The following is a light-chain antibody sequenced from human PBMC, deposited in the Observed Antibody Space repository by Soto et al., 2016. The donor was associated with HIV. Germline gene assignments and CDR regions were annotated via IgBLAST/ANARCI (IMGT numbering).Light chain of an antibody. CDR1: SLRSYY. CDR2: GKN. J-gene: IGLJ2*01. CDR3: NSRDSSGNHLV. V-gene: IGLV3-19*01. Sequence: SSELTQDPAVSVALGQTVRITCQGDSLRSYYASWYQQKPGQAPVFVIYGKNNRPSGIPDRFSGSSSGNTASLTITGAQAEDEADYYCNSRDSSGNHLVFGGGTKLTV.